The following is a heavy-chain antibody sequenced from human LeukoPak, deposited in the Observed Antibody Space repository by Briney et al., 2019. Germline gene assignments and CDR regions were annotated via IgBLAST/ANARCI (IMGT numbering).Heavy chain of an antibody. V-gene: IGHV3-74*01. J-gene: IGHJ4*02. CDR1: GFTFDDYG. D-gene: IGHD4-23*01. CDR3: AKGGGKVQDY. Sequence: PGGSLRLSCAASGFTFDDYGMSWVRQAPGKGLVWVSRISSDGSSTNYADSVKGRFTISRDNAKNTLYLQMNSLRAEDTAVYYCAKGGGKVQDYWGQGTLVTVSS. CDR2: ISSDGSST.